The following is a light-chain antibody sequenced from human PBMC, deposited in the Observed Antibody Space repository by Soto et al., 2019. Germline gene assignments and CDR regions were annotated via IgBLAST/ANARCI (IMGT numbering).Light chain of an antibody. Sequence: EIVLTQSPGTLSLSPGERATLSCRASQSVSSSYLAWYQQKPGQAPRLLIYSASSRATGIPDRFSGSGYGKDFTLTISRLEPEDFAVYYCQQYGSSPVTFGQGTKVEIK. CDR1: QSVSSSY. CDR3: QQYGSSPVT. J-gene: IGKJ1*01. V-gene: IGKV3-20*01. CDR2: SAS.